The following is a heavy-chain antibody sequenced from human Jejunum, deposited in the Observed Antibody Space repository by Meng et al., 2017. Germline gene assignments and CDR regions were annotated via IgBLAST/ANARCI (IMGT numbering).Heavy chain of an antibody. CDR1: GFSLTTRGVG. J-gene: IGHJ6*02. D-gene: IGHD3-9*01. Sequence: SGPTLVKPTQTLTLTCTFSGFSLTTRGVGVGWIRQPPGKALEWLALINWDDDKRYSPSLKSRLTITKDTSKNQVVLKMTNMDPVDTATYYCAHRFEWSFGIGYYQYYGLGVWGQGTTVTVSS. CDR3: AHRFEWSFGIGYYQYYGLGV. CDR2: INWDDDK. V-gene: IGHV2-5*02.